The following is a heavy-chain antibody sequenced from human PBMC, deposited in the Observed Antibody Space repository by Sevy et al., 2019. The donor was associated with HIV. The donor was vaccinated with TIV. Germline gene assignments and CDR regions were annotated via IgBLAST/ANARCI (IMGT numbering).Heavy chain of an antibody. V-gene: IGHV3-21*01. Sequence: GGSLRLSCAASGFTFSSYSMNWVRQAPGKGLEWVSSISSSSSYIYYADSLKGRFTISRDNAMNSLYLQMNSLRAEDTDVYYCARVGYSSSWRFCAFDIWGPGKMVTVSS. D-gene: IGHD6-13*01. J-gene: IGHJ3*02. CDR3: ARVGYSSSWRFCAFDI. CDR1: GFTFSSYS. CDR2: ISSSSSYI.